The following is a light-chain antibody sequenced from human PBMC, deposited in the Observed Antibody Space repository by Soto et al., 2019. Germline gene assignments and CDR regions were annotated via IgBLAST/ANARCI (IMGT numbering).Light chain of an antibody. CDR2: GNN. CDR1: SSNIGAGYD. V-gene: IGLV1-40*01. CDR3: QSYDSSLSEGVV. J-gene: IGLJ2*01. Sequence: QSVLTQPPSVSGAPGQRVTISCTGSSSNIGAGYDVHWYQQLPGTAPKLLIYGNNNRPSGVPDRFSGSKSGTSASLAITGLQAEDEADYYCQSYDSSLSEGVVFGGGTKVTVL.